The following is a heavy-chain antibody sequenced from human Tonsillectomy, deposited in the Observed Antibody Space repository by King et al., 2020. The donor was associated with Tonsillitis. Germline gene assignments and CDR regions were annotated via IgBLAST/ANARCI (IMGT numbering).Heavy chain of an antibody. J-gene: IGHJ4*02. CDR3: ARIVGDTGGYYFDY. Sequence: QLVQSGGGLVKPGGSLRLSCAASGFTFSDYYMSWIRQAPGKGLEWVSYISSSSSYTNYADSVKGRFTISRDNAKNSLYLQINSLRAEDTAVYYCARIVGDTGGYYFDYWGQGTLVTVSS. CDR2: ISSSSSYT. V-gene: IGHV3-11*06. D-gene: IGHD1-26*01. CDR1: GFTFSDYY.